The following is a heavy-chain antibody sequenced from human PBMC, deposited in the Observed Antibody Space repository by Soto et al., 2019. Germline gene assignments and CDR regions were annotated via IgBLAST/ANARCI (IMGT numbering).Heavy chain of an antibody. J-gene: IGHJ4*02. Sequence: QVQLVESGGGVVQPGRSLRLSCAASGFTFSNHGMHWVRQAPGKGLEWVAVVWYDGSNKYYADSVKGRFTISRDNSKNTLYLQMNSLRAEDTAVYYCARDAGSSGYYPFDYWGQGTLVTVSS. CDR2: VWYDGSNK. CDR1: GFTFSNHG. D-gene: IGHD3-22*01. CDR3: ARDAGSSGYYPFDY. V-gene: IGHV3-33*01.